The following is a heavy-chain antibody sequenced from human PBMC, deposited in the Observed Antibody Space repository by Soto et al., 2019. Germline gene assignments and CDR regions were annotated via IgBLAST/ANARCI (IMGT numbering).Heavy chain of an antibody. CDR1: GFSFSNYG. CDR2: ISHDGNSH. CDR3: VKAQERSAQYFAVVITAFDF. D-gene: IGHD3-22*01. V-gene: IGHV3-30*18. J-gene: IGHJ3*01. Sequence: PGGSLRLSCEDSGFSFSNYGIHWVRQAPCKGLEWVAVISHDGNSHHLADSVRGRFTISRDNSKNTVFLHMTSLRREDSAVYHCVKAQERSAQYFAVVITAFDFWGRGTMVTVSS.